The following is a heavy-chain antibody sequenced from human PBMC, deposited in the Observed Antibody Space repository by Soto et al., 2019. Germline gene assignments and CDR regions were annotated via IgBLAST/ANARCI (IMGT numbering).Heavy chain of an antibody. CDR3: VRDDYGLDV. Sequence: QPGGSLRLSCAASGFIVSSNYMSWVRQAPGKGLEWVSVIYSGGSANYADSVKGRFTISRDDSKNTLYLQMNSLRAEDTAVYYCVRDDYGLDVWGRGTAVTVSS. V-gene: IGHV3-53*01. J-gene: IGHJ6*02. CDR1: GFIVSSNY. CDR2: IYSGGSA.